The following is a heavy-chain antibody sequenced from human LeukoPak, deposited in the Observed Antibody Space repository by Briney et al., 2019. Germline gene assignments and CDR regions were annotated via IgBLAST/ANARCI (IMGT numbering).Heavy chain of an antibody. D-gene: IGHD2-15*01. Sequence: GGSLRPSCAAFGFTFSSYWMSWVRQAPGKGLEWVANIKQDGSEKYYVDSVKGRFTISRDNAKNSLYLQMNSLRAEDTAVYYCAREGYCSGGSCYDPFGYWGQGTLVTVPS. CDR1: GFTFSSYW. V-gene: IGHV3-7*01. CDR3: AREGYCSGGSCYDPFGY. J-gene: IGHJ4*02. CDR2: IKQDGSEK.